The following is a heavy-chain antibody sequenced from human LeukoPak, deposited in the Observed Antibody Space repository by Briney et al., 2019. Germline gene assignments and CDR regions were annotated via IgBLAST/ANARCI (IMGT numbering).Heavy chain of an antibody. J-gene: IGHJ4*02. CDR2: IHPETGVT. D-gene: IGHD7-27*01. V-gene: IGHV1-2*02. Sequence: EASVKVSCKASGYSFTDHYLHWLRQAPGQGLEWMAWIHPETGVTNYAERFQGRLSLTRDTSISTLFMELNSLTSDDTAVYYCARDHNWGPDYWGQGTLVSVSS. CDR3: ARDHNWGPDY. CDR1: GYSFTDHY.